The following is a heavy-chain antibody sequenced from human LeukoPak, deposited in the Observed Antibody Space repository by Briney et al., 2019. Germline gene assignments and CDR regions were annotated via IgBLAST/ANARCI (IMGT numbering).Heavy chain of an antibody. CDR2: ISSSSYI. CDR3: ARVYDSSGYSP. CDR1: GFTFSSYS. V-gene: IGHV3-21*01. Sequence: GGSLRLSCAASGFTFSSYSMSWVRQAPGKGLEWVSSISSSSYIYYADSVKGRFTISRDNAKNSRYLQMNSLRAEDTAVYYCARVYDSSGYSPWGQGTLVTVSS. J-gene: IGHJ4*02. D-gene: IGHD3-22*01.